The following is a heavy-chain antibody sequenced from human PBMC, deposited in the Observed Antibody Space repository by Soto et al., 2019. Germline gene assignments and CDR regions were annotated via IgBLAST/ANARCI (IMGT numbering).Heavy chain of an antibody. CDR2: IYYSGST. D-gene: IGHD1-26*01. J-gene: IGHJ3*02. CDR3: ARGGGAKTFDI. Sequence: SETLSLTCNVSGGSISSGDYYWSWIRQPPGKGLEWIGYIYYSGSTYYNPSLKSRVTISVDTSKNQFSLKLSSVTAADTAVYYCARGGGAKTFDIWGQGTMVTVSS. CDR1: GGSISSGDYY. V-gene: IGHV4-30-4*01.